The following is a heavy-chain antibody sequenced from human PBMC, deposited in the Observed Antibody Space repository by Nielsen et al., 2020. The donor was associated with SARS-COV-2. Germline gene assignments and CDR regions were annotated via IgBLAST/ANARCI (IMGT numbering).Heavy chain of an antibody. CDR1: GYTLTELS. D-gene: IGHD3-16*01. CDR3: ATSTPLARSAWFDP. Sequence: ASVKVSCKVSGYTLTELSMHWVRQAPGKGLEWMGGFDPEDGETIYAQKFQGRVTMTEDTSTDTAYMELSSLRSEDTAVYYCATSTPLARSAWFDPWGQGTLVTVSS. J-gene: IGHJ5*02. V-gene: IGHV1-24*01. CDR2: FDPEDGET.